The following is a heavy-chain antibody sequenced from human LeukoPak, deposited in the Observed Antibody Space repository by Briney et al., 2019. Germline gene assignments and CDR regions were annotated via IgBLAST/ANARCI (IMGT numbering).Heavy chain of an antibody. CDR1: GGTFSSYA. V-gene: IGHV1-69*13. CDR2: IIPIFGTA. CDR3: ARDLYYYGSGSFQGY. D-gene: IGHD3-10*01. Sequence: PVKVSCKASGGTFSSYAISWVRQAPGQGLEWMGGIIPIFGTANYAQKFQGRVTITADESTSTAYMELSSLRSEDTAVYYCARDLYYYGSGSFQGYWGQGTLVTVSS. J-gene: IGHJ4*02.